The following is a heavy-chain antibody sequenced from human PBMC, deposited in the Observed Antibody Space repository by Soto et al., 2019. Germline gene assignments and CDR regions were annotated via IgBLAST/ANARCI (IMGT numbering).Heavy chain of an antibody. CDR3: AGHAGSGYYFDY. CDR1: SGSISSSNW. CDR2: ISHSGST. V-gene: IGHV4-4*02. Sequence: QVQLQESGPGLVKPSGTLSLTCAVSSGSISSSNWWSWVRQPPGKGLEWIGEISHSGSTNYNPSPKSRVTISVDKSKNQCSRKLGSVTAADTAVYYCAGHAGSGYYFDYWGQGTLVTVSS. J-gene: IGHJ4*02.